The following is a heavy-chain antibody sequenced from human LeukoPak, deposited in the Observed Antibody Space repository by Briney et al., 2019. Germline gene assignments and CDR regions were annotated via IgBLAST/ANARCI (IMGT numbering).Heavy chain of an antibody. V-gene: IGHV4-59*08. D-gene: IGHD6-13*01. CDR3: AKSYSSTWYGDFDY. CDR1: GDSISSNY. Sequence: PSETLSLTCSVSGDSISSNYWSWIRQPPGKGLEWIGYVYYSGSTNYNPSLKSRVTISVDTSKNQFSLSLTSVTAADTAVYYCAKSYSSTWYGDFDYWGQGTLVTVSS. CDR2: VYYSGST. J-gene: IGHJ4*02.